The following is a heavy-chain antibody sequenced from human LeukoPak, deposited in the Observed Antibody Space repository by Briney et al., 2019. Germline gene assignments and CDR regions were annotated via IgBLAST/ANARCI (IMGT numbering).Heavy chain of an antibody. D-gene: IGHD3-10*01. CDR2: INPNSGGT. J-gene: IGHJ6*03. Sequence: ASVKVSCKASGYTFTSYYMHWVRQAPGQGLEWMGWINPNSGGTNYAQKFQGRVTMTRDTSISTAYMELSRLRSDDTAVYYCARSGADYYYYMDVWGKGTTVTVSS. CDR3: ARSGADYYYYMDV. CDR1: GYTFTSYY. V-gene: IGHV1-2*02.